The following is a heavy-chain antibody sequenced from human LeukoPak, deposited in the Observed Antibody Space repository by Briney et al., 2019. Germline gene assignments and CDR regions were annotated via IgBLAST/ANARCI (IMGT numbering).Heavy chain of an antibody. CDR2: IYPSGST. D-gene: IGHD6-19*01. Sequence: SETLSLTCTVYGGSISSYYWSWIRQPAGKGLEWIGRIYPSGSTNYNPSLKSRVTMSVDTSKNQFSLKLSSVTAADTAVYYCARDADSIAVASTPDAIDSAGQGTMVTV. CDR1: GGSISSYY. J-gene: IGHJ3*02. CDR3: ARDADSIAVASTPDAIDS. V-gene: IGHV4-4*07.